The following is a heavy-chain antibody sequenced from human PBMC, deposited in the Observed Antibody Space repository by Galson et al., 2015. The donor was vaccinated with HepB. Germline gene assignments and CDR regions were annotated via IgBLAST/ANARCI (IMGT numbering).Heavy chain of an antibody. J-gene: IGHJ5*02. CDR1: GGSISTPGYY. CDR3: ARYGEKLPAAMRWFDP. Sequence: ETLSLTCTVSGGSISTPGYYWGWIRQPPGKGLEWIAIIYYSGSTYYNPSLKSRVTISVDTSKNQFSVKVRSVTAADTAQYYCARYGEKLPAAMRWFDPWGQGTLVTVSS. V-gene: IGHV4-39*01. D-gene: IGHD2-2*01. CDR2: IYYSGST.